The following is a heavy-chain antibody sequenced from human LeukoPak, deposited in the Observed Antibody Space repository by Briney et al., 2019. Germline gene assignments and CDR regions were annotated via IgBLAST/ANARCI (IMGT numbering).Heavy chain of an antibody. Sequence: ASVKVSCKASGYTFTSYAMHWVRQAPGQRLEWMGWINAGNGNTKYSQKFQGRVTITRDTSASTAYMELSSLRSEDTAVYYCARDPDSIVVVPAAIPSGYWGQGTLVTVSS. D-gene: IGHD2-2*01. CDR3: ARDPDSIVVVPAAIPSGY. J-gene: IGHJ4*02. CDR1: GYTFTSYA. CDR2: INAGNGNT. V-gene: IGHV1-3*01.